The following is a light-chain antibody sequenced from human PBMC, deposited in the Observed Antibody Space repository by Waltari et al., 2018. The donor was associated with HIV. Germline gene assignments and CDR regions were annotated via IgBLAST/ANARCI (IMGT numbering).Light chain of an antibody. CDR1: QSVLHTFDNRSY. V-gene: IGKV4-1*01. CDR3: QQYFTNPRT. CDR2: WAS. Sequence: DIVMTQSSDSLAVSLGARSTINCKSSQSVLHTFDNRSYLAWYQQKKGQPPQLLISWASTRESGVPDRFTGSGSGTDFSLTINTLQAEDVAVYYCQQYFTNPRTFGPGTRVEIK. J-gene: IGKJ2*01.